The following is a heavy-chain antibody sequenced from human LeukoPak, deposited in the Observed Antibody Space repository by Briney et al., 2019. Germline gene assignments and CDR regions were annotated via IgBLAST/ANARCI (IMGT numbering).Heavy chain of an antibody. V-gene: IGHV3-23*01. D-gene: IGHD4-17*01. CDR1: GFTFSNYA. J-gene: IGHJ4*02. Sequence: PGGSLRLSFAASGFTFSNYAMNWVRQAPGKGLEWVSVISGSGYSTYYADSVKGRFTISRDNSKNTLYLQTNSLRAEDTAVYYCAKDYGDYAYYHYWGQGTLVTVSS. CDR2: ISGSGYST. CDR3: AKDYGDYAYYHY.